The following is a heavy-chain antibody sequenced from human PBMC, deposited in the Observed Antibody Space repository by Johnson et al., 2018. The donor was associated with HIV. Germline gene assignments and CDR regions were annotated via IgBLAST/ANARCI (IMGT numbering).Heavy chain of an antibody. Sequence: VQLVESGGGVVQPGGSLRLSCAASGFTFSSYGMHWVRQAPGKGLVWVAVISYDGSNKYYAVFVKCRFTISRDNSKNTLYLQMNSLRAEDTAVYYCAREGCMGRSDGFDIWGQGTKVTVSS. J-gene: IGHJ3*02. D-gene: IGHD2-8*01. CDR3: AREGCMGRSDGFDI. V-gene: IGHV3-30*19. CDR1: GFTFSSYG. CDR2: ISYDGSNK.